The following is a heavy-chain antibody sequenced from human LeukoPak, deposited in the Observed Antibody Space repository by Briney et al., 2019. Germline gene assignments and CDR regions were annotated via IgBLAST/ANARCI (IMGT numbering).Heavy chain of an antibody. V-gene: IGHV1-18*01. J-gene: IGHJ4*02. Sequence: ASVKVSCKASGYTFTSYDINWVRQAPGQGLEWMGWISAYNGNTNYAQKLQGRVTMTTDTSTSTAYMELRSLRSDDTAVYYCARVNGRDYYDSSGYYRRANYFDYWGQGTLVTVSS. CDR1: GYTFTSYD. D-gene: IGHD3-22*01. CDR3: ARVNGRDYYDSSGYYRRANYFDY. CDR2: ISAYNGNT.